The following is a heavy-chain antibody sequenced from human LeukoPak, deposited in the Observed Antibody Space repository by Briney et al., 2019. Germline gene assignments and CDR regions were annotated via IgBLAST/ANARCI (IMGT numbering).Heavy chain of an antibody. J-gene: IGHJ4*02. CDR2: IRYDGSNK. CDR3: AKDLSRGSYKLTPYYFDY. Sequence: GGSLRLSCAASGFTFSSYGMHWVRQAPGKGLEWAAFIRYDGSNKYYADSVKGRFTISRDNSKNTLYLQMNSLRAEDTAVYYCAKDLSRGSYKLTPYYFDYWGQGTLVTVSS. V-gene: IGHV3-30*02. D-gene: IGHD1-26*01. CDR1: GFTFSSYG.